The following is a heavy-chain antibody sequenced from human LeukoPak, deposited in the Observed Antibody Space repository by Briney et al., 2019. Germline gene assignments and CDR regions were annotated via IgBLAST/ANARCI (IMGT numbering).Heavy chain of an antibody. CDR2: ISGTSGTT. V-gene: IGHV3-23*01. J-gene: IGHJ5*02. CDR3: ARVQPDNNDEYNWFDP. D-gene: IGHD1-1*01. Sequence: PGGSLRLSCAASGFTFNSYAVTWVRQGAGRGLEWVSTISGTSGTTNYADSVEGRFSISRDDSKNTLYLQMTSLRVEDTAVYFCARVQPDNNDEYNWFDPWGQGTQVTVSS. CDR1: GFTFNSYA.